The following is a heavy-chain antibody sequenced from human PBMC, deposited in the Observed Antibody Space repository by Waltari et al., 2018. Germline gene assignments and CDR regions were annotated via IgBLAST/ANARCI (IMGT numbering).Heavy chain of an antibody. D-gene: IGHD6-19*01. Sequence: QVQLVESGGGVVQPGRSLRLSCAASGFTFSSYAMHWVRQAPGKGLEWVAVISYDGSKKYYADSVKGRFTISRDKSKNTLYLQMNSLRAEDTAVYYCAREGSSGWSLDYWGQGTLVTVSS. J-gene: IGHJ4*02. CDR1: GFTFSSYA. V-gene: IGHV3-30*01. CDR3: AREGSSGWSLDY. CDR2: ISYDGSKK.